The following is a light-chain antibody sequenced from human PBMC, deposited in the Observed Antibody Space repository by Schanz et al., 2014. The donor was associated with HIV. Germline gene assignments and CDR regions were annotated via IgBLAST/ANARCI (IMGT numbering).Light chain of an antibody. V-gene: IGKV3-20*01. CDR2: GAS. CDR1: QSINNNY. Sequence: DIVLTQSPGTLSLSPGERATLSCRASQSINNNYLAWYRQRPGQAPRVLIYGASSRATGVPNRFSGSGSGTDFTLTISRLEPEDFTVYYCQQYATAAFTFGPGTKVAI. J-gene: IGKJ3*01. CDR3: QQYATAAFT.